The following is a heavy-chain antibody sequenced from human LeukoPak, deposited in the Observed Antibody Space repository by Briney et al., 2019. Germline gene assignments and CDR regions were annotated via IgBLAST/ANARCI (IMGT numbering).Heavy chain of an antibody. CDR2: ISSTSTYI. Sequence: GGSLRLSCVASGIAFSDDSMNWVRQPPGKGLEWVSSISSTSTYIYYADSVKGRFTISRDNARNSLFLQMNNLRVDDSAVYYCAREYTAMAYDYWGQGNLVTVSS. V-gene: IGHV3-21*01. D-gene: IGHD5-18*01. CDR3: AREYTAMAYDY. J-gene: IGHJ4*02. CDR1: GIAFSDDS.